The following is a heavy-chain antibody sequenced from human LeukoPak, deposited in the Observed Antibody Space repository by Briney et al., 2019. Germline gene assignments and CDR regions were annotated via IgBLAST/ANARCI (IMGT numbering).Heavy chain of an antibody. CDR2: IYYSGST. J-gene: IGHJ3*02. V-gene: IGHV4-59*01. CDR3: ARVDILTGYPNAFDI. Sequence: PSETLCLTCTVSGGSISSYYWSWIRQPPGKGLEWIGYIYYSGSTNYNPSLKSRVTISVDTSKNQFSLKLSSVTAADTAVYYCARVDILTGYPNAFDIWGQGTMVTVSS. CDR1: GGSISSYY. D-gene: IGHD3-9*01.